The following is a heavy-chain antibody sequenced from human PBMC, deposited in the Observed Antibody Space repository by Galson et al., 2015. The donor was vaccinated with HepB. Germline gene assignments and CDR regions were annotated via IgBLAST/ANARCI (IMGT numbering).Heavy chain of an antibody. CDR3: ARDRYCSGGSCYYPGDYYYYGMDV. CDR2: ISAYNGNT. D-gene: IGHD2-15*01. Sequence: SVKVSCKASGYTFTSYGISWVRQAPGQGLEWMGWISAYNGNTNYAQKLQGRVTMTTDTSTSTAYMELRSLRSDDTAVYYCARDRYCSGGSCYYPGDYYYYGMDVWGQGTTVTVSS. CDR1: GYTFTSYG. V-gene: IGHV1-18*04. J-gene: IGHJ6*02.